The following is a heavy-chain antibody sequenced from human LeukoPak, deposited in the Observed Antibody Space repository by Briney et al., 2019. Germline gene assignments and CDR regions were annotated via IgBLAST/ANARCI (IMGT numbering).Heavy chain of an antibody. D-gene: IGHD6-19*01. J-gene: IGHJ5*02. V-gene: IGHV1-18*04. CDR3: ARDKTSSGRRGNWFDP. Sequence: ASVKVSCKASGYTFTSYGISWVRQAPGQGLEWMGWLSAYNGNTNYAQKLQGRVTMTTDTSTSTAYMELRSLRSDDTAVYYCARDKTSSGRRGNWFDPWGQGILVTVSS. CDR2: LSAYNGNT. CDR1: GYTFTSYG.